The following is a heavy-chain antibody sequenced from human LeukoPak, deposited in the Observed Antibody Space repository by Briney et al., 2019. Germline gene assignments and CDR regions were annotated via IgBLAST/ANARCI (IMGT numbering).Heavy chain of an antibody. V-gene: IGHV3-15*01. D-gene: IGHD3-16*02. J-gene: IGHJ4*02. Sequence: GGSLRLSCAASGFTFSNAWMSWVRQAPGKGLEWVGRIKSKTDGGTTDYAAPVKGRFTISRDDSKNTLYLQMNSLKTEDTAVYYCTTGGVEYYVWGSYRSRARDYWGQGTLVTVSS. CDR3: TTGGVEYYVWGSYRSRARDY. CDR1: GFTFSNAW. CDR2: IKSKTDGGTT.